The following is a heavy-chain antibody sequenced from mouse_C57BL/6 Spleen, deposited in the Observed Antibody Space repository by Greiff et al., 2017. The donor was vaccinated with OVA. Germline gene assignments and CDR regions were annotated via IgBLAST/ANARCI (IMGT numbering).Heavy chain of an antibody. CDR3: ARPYDYDDAMDY. CDR2: ISSGSSTI. Sequence: EVNLVESGGGLVKPGGSLKLSCAASGFTFSDYGMHWVRQAPEKGLEWVAYISSGSSTIYYADTVKGRVTISRDNAKNTLFLQMTSLRSEDTAMYYCARPYDYDDAMDYWGQGTSVTVSS. V-gene: IGHV5-17*01. J-gene: IGHJ4*01. CDR1: GFTFSDYG. D-gene: IGHD2-4*01.